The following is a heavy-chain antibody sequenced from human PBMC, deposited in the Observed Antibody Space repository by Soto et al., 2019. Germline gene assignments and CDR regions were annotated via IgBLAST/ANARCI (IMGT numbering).Heavy chain of an antibody. CDR2: IYYSGST. V-gene: IGHV4-39*01. J-gene: IGHJ5*02. Sequence: SETLSLTCTVSGGSISNSSYYWGWIRQPPGKGLEWIGSIYYSGSTYYNPSLKSRVTISVDTSKNQFSLKLSSVTAADTAVYYCARQIFWVVVAATPDLYWFDPWGQGTLVTVSS. CDR1: GGSISNSSYY. CDR3: ARQIFWVVVAATPDLYWFDP. D-gene: IGHD2-15*01.